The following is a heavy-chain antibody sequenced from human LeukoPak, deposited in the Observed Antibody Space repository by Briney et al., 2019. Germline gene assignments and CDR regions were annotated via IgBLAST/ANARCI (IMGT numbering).Heavy chain of an antibody. D-gene: IGHD3-10*01. J-gene: IGHJ6*02. CDR1: GFTFSNYG. V-gene: IGHV3-30*03. CDR2: ISYDGSNK. Sequence: GGSLRLSCAASGFTFSNYGIHWVRQAPGKGLQWVAVISYDGSNKYFADSVKGRFTFSRDNSKNTLYLQMNNLKTEDTAKYYCARLGPFGSGSYYLDYYYGMDVWGQGTTVTVSS. CDR3: ARLGPFGSGSYYLDYYYGMDV.